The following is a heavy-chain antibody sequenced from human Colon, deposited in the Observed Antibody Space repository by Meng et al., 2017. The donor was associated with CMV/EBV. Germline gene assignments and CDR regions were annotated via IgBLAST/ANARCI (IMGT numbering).Heavy chain of an antibody. CDR2: ISHSGST. J-gene: IGHJ4*02. CDR3: ARSPGWWSLDY. Sequence: GSLRLSYAVSGDSISTNYWWSWVRQPPGKGLEWIGEISHSGSTKYTPSLKSRVTISVDKTKNHFSLKVTSVTAAETGVYFCARSPGWWSLDYWGQGTLVTVSS. V-gene: IGHV4-4*01. CDR1: GDSISTNYW. D-gene: IGHD2-15*01.